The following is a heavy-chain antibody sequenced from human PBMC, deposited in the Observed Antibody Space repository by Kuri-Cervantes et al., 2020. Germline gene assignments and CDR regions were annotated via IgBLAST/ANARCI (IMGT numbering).Heavy chain of an antibody. Sequence: GESLEISCAASGFTFSSYWMSWVRQAPGKGLEWVANIKQDGSEKYYVDSVKGRFTISRDNAKNSLYLQMNSLRAEDTAVYYCARAAIVGATKGYFDYWGQGTLVTVSS. J-gene: IGHJ4*02. D-gene: IGHD1-26*01. CDR3: ARAAIVGATKGYFDY. V-gene: IGHV3-7*01. CDR2: IKQDGSEK. CDR1: GFTFSSYW.